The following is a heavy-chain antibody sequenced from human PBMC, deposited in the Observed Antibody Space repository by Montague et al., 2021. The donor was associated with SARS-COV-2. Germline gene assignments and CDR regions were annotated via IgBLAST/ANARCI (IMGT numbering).Heavy chain of an antibody. Sequence: PALVKPTQTLTLTCTFSGFSLRSDDEGVAWIRQSPGQALEWLAVIYWNGDKRYSPSLQRRLTITKDTSENQVVLTMTNMDPVDTATYYCAHRGMIRGLIFDSWGQGTLVTVPS. CDR1: GFSLRSDDEG. D-gene: IGHD3-10*01. V-gene: IGHV2-5*01. J-gene: IGHJ4*02. CDR2: IYWNGDK. CDR3: AHRGMIRGLIFDS.